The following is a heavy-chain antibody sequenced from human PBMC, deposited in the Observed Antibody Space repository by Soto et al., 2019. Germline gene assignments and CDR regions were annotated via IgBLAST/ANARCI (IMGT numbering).Heavy chain of an antibody. V-gene: IGHV4-30-4*01. Sequence: LSLTCTVSGGSINNGDYYWTWIRQPPGKGLEFIGYIYYTGGTSYNPSLRSRLAFSMDTSKNQFSLSLTSVTAADTAVYYCARQSIEASVSDWFDPWGQGLLVTVSS. CDR3: ARQSIEASVSDWFDP. D-gene: IGHD2-21*01. CDR1: GGSINNGDYY. J-gene: IGHJ5*02. CDR2: IYYTGGT.